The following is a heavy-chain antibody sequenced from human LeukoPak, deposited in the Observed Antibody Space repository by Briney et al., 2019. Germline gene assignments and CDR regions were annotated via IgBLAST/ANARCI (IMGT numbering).Heavy chain of an antibody. CDR2: IIPIFDTT. Sequence: SVKVSCKASGYTFAGYYMHWVRQAPGQGLEWMGGIIPIFDTTNYAQKFQGRVTITADKSTSTAYMELSSLRSEDTAVYYCARGGAGEPHDYWGQGTLVTVSS. V-gene: IGHV1-69*06. J-gene: IGHJ4*02. CDR1: GYTFAGYY. CDR3: ARGGAGEPHDY. D-gene: IGHD3-10*01.